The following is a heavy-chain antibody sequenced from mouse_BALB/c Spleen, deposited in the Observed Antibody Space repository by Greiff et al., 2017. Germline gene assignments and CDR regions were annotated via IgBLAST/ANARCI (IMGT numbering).Heavy chain of an antibody. CDR1: GFTFSSYA. D-gene: IGHD2-4*01. CDR3: ARHYEYGGAWFAY. Sequence: EVKVVESGGGLVKPGGSLKLSCAASGFTFSSYAMSWVRQSPEKRLEWVAEISSGGSYTYYPDTVTGRFTISRDNAKNTLYLEMSSLRSEDTAMYYCARHYEYGGAWFAYWGQGTLVTVSA. CDR2: ISSGGSYT. J-gene: IGHJ3*01. V-gene: IGHV5-9-4*01.